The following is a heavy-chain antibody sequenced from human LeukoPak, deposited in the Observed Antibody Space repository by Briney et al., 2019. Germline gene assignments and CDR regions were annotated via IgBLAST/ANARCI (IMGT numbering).Heavy chain of an antibody. CDR1: GYSISSGYY. J-gene: IGHJ6*03. CDR3: ARVLYSGLYYYYYMDV. V-gene: IGHV4-38-2*02. Sequence: SETLSLTCTVSGYSISSGYYWGWIRQPPGKGLEWIGSIYHSGSTYYNPSLKSRVTISVDKSKNQFSLKLSSVTAADTAVYYCARVLYSGLYYYYYMDVWGKGTTVTVSS. D-gene: IGHD5-12*01. CDR2: IYHSGST.